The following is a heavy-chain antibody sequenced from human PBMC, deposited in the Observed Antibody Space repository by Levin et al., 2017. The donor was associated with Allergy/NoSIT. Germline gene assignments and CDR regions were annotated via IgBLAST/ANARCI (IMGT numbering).Heavy chain of an antibody. J-gene: IGHJ4*02. CDR3: AKDTPALSAGPYFDY. CDR2: ISGGGGNT. V-gene: IGHV3-23*01. D-gene: IGHD2-2*01. Sequence: SCAVSGFTFSSYAMSWVRQAPGKGLEWVSGISGGGGNTYYADSVKGRFTISRDNSKNTLYLQMNSLRAEDTAVYYCAKDTPALSAGPYFDYWGQGTLVTVSS. CDR1: GFTFSSYA.